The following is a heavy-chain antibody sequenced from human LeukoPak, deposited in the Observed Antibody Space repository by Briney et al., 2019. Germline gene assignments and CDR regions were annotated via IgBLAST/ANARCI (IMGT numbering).Heavy chain of an antibody. D-gene: IGHD5-18*01. Sequence: GASVKVSCKASGGTFSSYAISWVRQAPGQGLEWMGGIIPIFGTANHAQKFQGRVTITADESTSTAYMELSSLRSEDTAVYYCARLRGYPYYFDYWGQGTLVTVSS. CDR2: IIPIFGTA. V-gene: IGHV1-69*13. J-gene: IGHJ4*02. CDR3: ARLRGYPYYFDY. CDR1: GGTFSSYA.